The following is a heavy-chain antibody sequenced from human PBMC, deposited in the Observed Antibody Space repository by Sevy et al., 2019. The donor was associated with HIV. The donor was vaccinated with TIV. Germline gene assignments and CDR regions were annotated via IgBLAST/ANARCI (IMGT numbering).Heavy chain of an antibody. CDR1: GFIFNSYA. D-gene: IGHD3-10*01. CDR2: ISASGGST. V-gene: IGHV3-23*01. CDR3: AKGYGSGSPPDF. Sequence: GGSLRLSCAASGFIFNSYAMSWVRQGPGKGLEWVSSISASGGSTYYPDAMKGRLTVSRDNFKNTVYLEINSLTVDDTALYYCAKGYGSGSPPDFWGQGTLVTVSS. J-gene: IGHJ4*02.